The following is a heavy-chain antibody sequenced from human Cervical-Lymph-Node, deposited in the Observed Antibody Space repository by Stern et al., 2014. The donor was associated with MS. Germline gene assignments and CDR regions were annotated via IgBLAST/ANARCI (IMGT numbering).Heavy chain of an antibody. CDR3: ASRWSGTYYGQNWFDP. D-gene: IGHD1-26*01. CDR1: GDSINSGGHY. CDR2: IYNSGAT. Sequence: QVQLQESGPGLVKPSQTLSLTCTVSGDSINSGGHYWSWIRQRPGKGLEWIGYIYNSGATIYSPSLKGRVTISLDTSKNQFSLTLSSVTAADTAIYYCASRWSGTYYGQNWFDPWGQGILVTVSS. V-gene: IGHV4-31*03. J-gene: IGHJ5*02.